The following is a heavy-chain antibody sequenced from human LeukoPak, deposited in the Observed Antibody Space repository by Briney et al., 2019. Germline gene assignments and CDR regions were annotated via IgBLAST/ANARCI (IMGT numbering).Heavy chain of an antibody. D-gene: IGHD3-22*01. J-gene: IGHJ6*03. CDR2: IYTSGST. CDR1: GGSISSYY. Sequence: SETLSLTCTVSGGSISSYYWSWIRQPPGKGLEWIGYIYTSGSTNYNPSLKSRVTISVDTSKNQFSLKLSSVTAADTAVYYCASSRYYYDSSGYWTDYYYYYMDVWGKGTTVTVSS. CDR3: ASSRYYYDSSGYWTDYYYYYMDV. V-gene: IGHV4-4*09.